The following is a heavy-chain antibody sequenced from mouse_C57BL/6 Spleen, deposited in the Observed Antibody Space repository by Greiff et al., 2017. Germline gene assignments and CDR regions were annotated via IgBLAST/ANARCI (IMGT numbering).Heavy chain of an antibody. CDR2: INPSTGGT. J-gene: IGHJ3*01. CDR1: GYSFTGYY. CDR3: ARGGAYDDSFAY. Sequence: EVQLQQSGPELVKPGASVKISCKASGYSFTGYYMNWVKQSPEKSLEWIGEINPSTGGTTSNQKFKAKATLTVDKSSSTAYMQLKSLTSEDAAVYYCARGGAYDDSFAYWGQGTLVTVSA. V-gene: IGHV1-42*01. D-gene: IGHD2-13*01.